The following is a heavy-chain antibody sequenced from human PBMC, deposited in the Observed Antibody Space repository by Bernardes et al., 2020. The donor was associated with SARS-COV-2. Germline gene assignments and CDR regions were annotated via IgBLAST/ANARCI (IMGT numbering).Heavy chain of an antibody. Sequence: VGALFLSCAASGFNVNTNHLNWVRQAPGTGPEWVSVLFRMGSTSYADSVRGRFTISRDNSKNTVFLQMNSLRVEDTAVYYCARDRGGDGYSHFDYWGQGTLVTVSS. J-gene: IGHJ4*02. V-gene: IGHV3-53*01. CDR1: GFNVNTNH. D-gene: IGHD5-18*01. CDR2: LFRMGST. CDR3: ARDRGGDGYSHFDY.